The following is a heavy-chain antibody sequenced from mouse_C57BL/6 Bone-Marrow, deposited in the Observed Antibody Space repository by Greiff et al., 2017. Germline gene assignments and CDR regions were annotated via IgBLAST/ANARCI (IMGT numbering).Heavy chain of an antibody. CDR2: ISNGGGST. D-gene: IGHD1-1*01. CDR3: ARQVITTVAQDWYFDV. Sequence: EVKVVESGGGLVQPGGSLKLSCAASGFTFSDYYMYWVRQTPEKRLEWVAYISNGGGSTYYPDTVKGRFTISRDNAKNTLYLQMSRLKSEDTAMYYCARQVITTVAQDWYFDVWGTGTTVTVSS. V-gene: IGHV5-12*01. CDR1: GFTFSDYY. J-gene: IGHJ1*03.